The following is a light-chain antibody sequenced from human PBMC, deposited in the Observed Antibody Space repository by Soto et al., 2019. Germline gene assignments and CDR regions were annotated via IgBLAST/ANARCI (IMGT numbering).Light chain of an antibody. J-gene: IGLJ1*01. CDR1: SSNIGAGYD. Sequence: QSVLTQPPSVSGAPGQRVTISCTGSSSNIGAGYDVHWYQQLPGTAPKLLIYTNNNRPSGVPDRFSGSQSGTSASLAITGLQAEDEADYYCQSFDSSLSGFFVFGTGTKVTVL. V-gene: IGLV1-40*01. CDR2: TNN. CDR3: QSFDSSLSGFFV.